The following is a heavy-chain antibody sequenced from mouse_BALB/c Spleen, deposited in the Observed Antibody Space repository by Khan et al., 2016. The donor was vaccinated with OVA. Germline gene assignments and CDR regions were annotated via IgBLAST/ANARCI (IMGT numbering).Heavy chain of an antibody. D-gene: IGHD1-1*01. V-gene: IGHV2-3*01. CDR2: ICGGGST. CDR3: AKFTPDDYSMDY. Sequence: QMQLEESGPGLVAPSQSLSITCTASGFSLTSYGVNWVRQPPGKGLEWLGLICGGGSTNYHSALISRLTISKDNSKNQVFLKLNSLQTDDTATYYCAKFTPDDYSMDYWGQGASVTVSA. J-gene: IGHJ4*01. CDR1: GFSLTSYG.